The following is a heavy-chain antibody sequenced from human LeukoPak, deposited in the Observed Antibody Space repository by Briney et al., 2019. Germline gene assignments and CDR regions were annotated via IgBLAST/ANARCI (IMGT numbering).Heavy chain of an antibody. CDR3: ARLYYYNDGGLYFGPEAFDI. D-gene: IGHD3-10*01. Sequence: SETLSLTCTVSGDSISSHYLGWIRQPAGKGLEWVGITSGTGNYNPSLKSRVSMSVDTSRNPVSLTLTSVTAADTAVYYCARLYYYNDGGLYFGPEAFDIWGQGTRVTVSS. V-gene: IGHV4-4*07. CDR2: TSGTG. J-gene: IGHJ3*02. CDR1: GDSISSHY.